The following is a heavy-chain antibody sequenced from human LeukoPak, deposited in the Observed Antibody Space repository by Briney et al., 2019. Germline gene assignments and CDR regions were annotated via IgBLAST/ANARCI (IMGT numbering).Heavy chain of an antibody. J-gene: IGHJ6*02. Sequence: GGSLRLSCAASGFTFSSYVMSWVRQAPGKGLECVSAISGSGRSTYYADSVKGRFTISRDNSKNTLYLQMNSLRAEDTAVYYCARVSGTIRVWPQPFGDGMDVWGQGTTVTVSS. CDR1: GFTFSSYV. V-gene: IGHV3-23*01. CDR3: ARVSGTIRVWPQPFGDGMDV. CDR2: ISGSGRST. D-gene: IGHD3-10*01.